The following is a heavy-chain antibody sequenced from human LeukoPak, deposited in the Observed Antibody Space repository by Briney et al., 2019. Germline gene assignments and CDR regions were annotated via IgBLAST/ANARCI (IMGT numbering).Heavy chain of an antibody. CDR3: ARDVAAAGTPPMD. CDR2: INPSGGST. V-gene: IGHV1-46*01. CDR1: GCTFTSYY. Sequence: GASVKVSCKASGCTFTSYYMHWVRQAPGQGLEWMGIINPSGGSTSYAQKFQGRVTMTRDTSTSTVYMELSSLRSEDTAVYYCARDVAAAGTPPMDWGQGTLVTVSS. J-gene: IGHJ4*02. D-gene: IGHD6-13*01.